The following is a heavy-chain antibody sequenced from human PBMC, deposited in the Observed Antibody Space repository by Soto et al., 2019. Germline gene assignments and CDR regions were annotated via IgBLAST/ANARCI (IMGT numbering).Heavy chain of an antibody. D-gene: IGHD5-12*01. CDR2: IWYDGSNK. CDR1: GFTFSSYG. Sequence: GGSLRLSCAASGFTFSSYGMHWVRQAPGKGLEWVAVIWYDGSNKYYADSVKGRFTISRDNAKNSLYLQMNSLRAEDTAVYYCASGYDQGFDYWGQGTLVTVSS. CDR3: ASGYDQGFDY. J-gene: IGHJ4*02. V-gene: IGHV3-33*01.